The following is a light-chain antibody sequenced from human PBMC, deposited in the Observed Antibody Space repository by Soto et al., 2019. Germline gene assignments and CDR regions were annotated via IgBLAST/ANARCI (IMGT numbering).Light chain of an antibody. Sequence: QSALTQPASVSGSPGQSITISCTGTSSDVGAYNYVSWYQQHPGKAPKLMIYEVTNRPSGVSNRFSGSKSGSTASLTISGLQAEDEAHYYCSSYTNSGTLEIGGGTKLTVL. J-gene: IGLJ2*01. CDR3: SSYTNSGTLE. CDR2: EVT. CDR1: SSDVGAYNY. V-gene: IGLV2-14*01.